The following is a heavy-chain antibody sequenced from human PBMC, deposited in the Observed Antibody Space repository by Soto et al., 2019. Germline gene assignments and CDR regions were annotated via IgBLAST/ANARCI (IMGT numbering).Heavy chain of an antibody. J-gene: IGHJ3*02. Sequence: QVQLVQSGAEVKKPGASVKVSCKASGYTFTSHHIIWVRQTTKYRLEWMGWMSPFSGDSGSAQKFQGRITMTRDSSASTAYMDLSSLTPEDSAVYFCARGLCTGGTCYGLTSDIWGQGTRVTVS. CDR3: ARGLCTGGTCYGLTSDI. CDR1: GYTFTSHH. V-gene: IGHV1-8*01. CDR2: MSPFSGDS. D-gene: IGHD2-15*01.